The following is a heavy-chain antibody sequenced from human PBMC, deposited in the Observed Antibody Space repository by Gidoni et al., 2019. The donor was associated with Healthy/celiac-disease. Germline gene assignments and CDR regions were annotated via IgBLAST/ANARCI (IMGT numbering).Heavy chain of an antibody. CDR3: ARVLWFGECFDY. Sequence: EVQLVESGGGLVQPGGSLRLSCAASGCTFSSYWMSWVRQAPGKGLGWVANIKQDGSEKYYVDSVKGRFTISRDNAKNSLYLQMNSLRAEDTAVYYCARVLWFGECFDYWGQGTLVTVSS. D-gene: IGHD3-10*01. CDR2: IKQDGSEK. J-gene: IGHJ4*02. CDR1: GCTFSSYW. V-gene: IGHV3-7*01.